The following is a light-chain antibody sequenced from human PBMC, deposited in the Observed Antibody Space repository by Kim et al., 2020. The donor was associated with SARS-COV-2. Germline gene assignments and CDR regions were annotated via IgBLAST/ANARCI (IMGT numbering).Light chain of an antibody. J-gene: IGKJ5*01. CDR2: AAS. Sequence: SPGERASLSCRASLSVDSRYLAWYQQKPGQTPRLLIYAASTRATGTPDRFSGSGSGTDVTLTITSLEPEDFAVYYCQQYSSTFITFGQGTRLEIK. V-gene: IGKV3-20*01. CDR1: LSVDSRY. CDR3: QQYSSTFIT.